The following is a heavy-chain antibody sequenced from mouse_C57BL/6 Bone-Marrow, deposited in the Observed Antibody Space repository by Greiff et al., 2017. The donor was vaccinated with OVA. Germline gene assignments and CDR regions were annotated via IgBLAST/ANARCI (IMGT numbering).Heavy chain of an antibody. CDR2: INPGSGGT. V-gene: IGHV1-54*01. Sequence: QVQLQQSGAELVRPGTSVKVSCKASGYAFTNYLIEWVKQRPGQGLEWIGVINPGSGGTNYNEKFKGKATLTADKSSSTAYMQLSSLTSEDSAVYFCARSVTTDYWGQGTTLTVSS. J-gene: IGHJ2*01. D-gene: IGHD2-3*01. CDR3: ARSVTTDY. CDR1: GYAFTNYL.